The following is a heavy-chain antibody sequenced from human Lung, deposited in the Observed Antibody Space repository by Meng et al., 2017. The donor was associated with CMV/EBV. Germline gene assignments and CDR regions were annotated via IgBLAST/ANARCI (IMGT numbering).Heavy chain of an antibody. Sequence: GGSLRLXXAASGFTVTRNWMTWVRQAPGKGLEWVANINEDGTDKNYLDSVKGRFTISRDNVKKSVYLQMNTLRGEDTTVYYCARPIEGIRETLDYWGQGTLVTVSS. CDR2: INEDGTDK. J-gene: IGHJ4*02. D-gene: IGHD3-10*01. CDR3: ARPIEGIRETLDY. V-gene: IGHV3-7*01. CDR1: GFTVTRNW.